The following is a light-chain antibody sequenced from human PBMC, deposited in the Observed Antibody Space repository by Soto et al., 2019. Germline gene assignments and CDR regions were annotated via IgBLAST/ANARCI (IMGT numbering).Light chain of an antibody. V-gene: IGLV2-11*01. CDR1: SSDVGGYNY. J-gene: IGLJ1*01. Sequence: QSALTQPRSVSGSPGQAVTISCSGSSSDVGGYNYVSWYQQHPGKAPKLMIYDVIKRPSGVPDRFSGSKSGNTASLTISGLQAEDEADYSCCSYAGSYTYVFGTGTKLTVL. CDR2: DVI. CDR3: CSYAGSYTYV.